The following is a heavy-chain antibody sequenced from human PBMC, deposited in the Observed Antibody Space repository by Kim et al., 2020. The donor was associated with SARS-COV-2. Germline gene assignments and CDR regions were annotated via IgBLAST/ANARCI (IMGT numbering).Heavy chain of an antibody. D-gene: IGHD6-19*01. CDR3: ARLIAVAVPALRGWFDP. CDR2: IYYSGST. V-gene: IGHV4-61*01. CDR1: GGSVSSGSYY. J-gene: IGHJ5*02. Sequence: SETLSLTCTVSGGSVSSGSYYWSWIRQPPGKGLEWIGYIYYSGSTNYNPSLKSRVTISVDTSKNQFSLKLSSVTAADTAVYYCARLIAVAVPALRGWFDPWGQGTRVTVSS.